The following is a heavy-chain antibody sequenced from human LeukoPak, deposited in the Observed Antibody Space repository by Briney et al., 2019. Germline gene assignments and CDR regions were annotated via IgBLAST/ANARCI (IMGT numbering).Heavy chain of an antibody. CDR2: ISSSSSYI. D-gene: IGHD3-10*01. Sequence: GGSLRLSCAVSGFNFRSYSMNWVRQAPGKGLEWVSSISSSSSYIYYADSVKGRFTISRDNAKNSLYLQMNSLRAEDTAVYYCARDRGYYGSGSYYGLYYWGQGALVTVSS. CDR3: ARDRGYYGSGSYYGLYY. V-gene: IGHV3-21*01. J-gene: IGHJ4*02. CDR1: GFNFRSYS.